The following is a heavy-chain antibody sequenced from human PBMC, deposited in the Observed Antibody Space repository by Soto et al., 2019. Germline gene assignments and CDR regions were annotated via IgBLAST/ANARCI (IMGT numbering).Heavy chain of an antibody. CDR2: IYYSGST. D-gene: IGHD4-17*01. J-gene: IGHJ1*01. CDR1: GGSISSSSYY. CDR3: ARHFYYGDDRGY. V-gene: IGHV4-39*01. Sequence: QLQLQESGPGLVKPSETLSLTCTVSGGSISSSSYYWGWIRQPPGKGLEWIGSIYYSGSTYYNPSLKSRVTLSVDTSKNQFSLKLSSVTAADTAVYYCARHFYYGDDRGYCGQGTLVTVSS.